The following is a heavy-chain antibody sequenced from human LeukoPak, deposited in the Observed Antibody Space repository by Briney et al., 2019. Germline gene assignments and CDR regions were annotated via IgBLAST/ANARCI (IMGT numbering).Heavy chain of an antibody. V-gene: IGHV5-10-1*01. Sequence: GESLRISCKGSGYGFTSYWISWVRQMPGKGLEWMGRIDPSDSYTNYSPSFQGHVTISTDKSISTAYLQWSSLKASDTAMYYCARQFVGITMIVGFDPWGQGTLVTVSS. CDR2: IDPSDSYT. J-gene: IGHJ5*02. D-gene: IGHD3-22*01. CDR3: ARQFVGITMIVGFDP. CDR1: GYGFTSYW.